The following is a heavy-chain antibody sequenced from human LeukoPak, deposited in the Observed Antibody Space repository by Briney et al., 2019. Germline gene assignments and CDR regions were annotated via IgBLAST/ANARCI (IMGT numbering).Heavy chain of an antibody. CDR2: INHSGST. J-gene: IGHJ3*02. V-gene: IGHV4-34*01. CDR3: AKSGPAAGRPDAFDI. Sequence: SETLSLTCAVYGGSFSGYYWSWIRQPPGKGLEWIGEINHSGSTNYNPSLKSRVTISVDTSKNQFSLKLNSVTAADTAVYFCAKSGPAAGRPDAFDIWGQGTMVTVSS. D-gene: IGHD2-2*01. CDR1: GGSFSGYY.